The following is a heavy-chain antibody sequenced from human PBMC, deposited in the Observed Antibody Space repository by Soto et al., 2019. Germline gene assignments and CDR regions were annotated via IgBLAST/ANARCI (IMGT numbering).Heavy chain of an antibody. J-gene: IGHJ4*02. CDR3: AREEFDVVTAIFDY. V-gene: IGHV3-23*01. D-gene: IGHD2-21*02. CDR1: GFTFSSYA. Sequence: EVQLLESGGGLVQPGGSLRLSCAASGFTFSSYAMSWVRQAPGKGLEWVSAISGSGGSTYYADSVKGRFTISRDNAKNSLYLQMNSLRAEDTAVYYCAREEFDVVTAIFDYWGQGTLVTVSS. CDR2: ISGSGGST.